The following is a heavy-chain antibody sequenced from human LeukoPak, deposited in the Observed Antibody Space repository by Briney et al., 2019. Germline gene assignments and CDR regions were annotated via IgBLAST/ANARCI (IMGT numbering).Heavy chain of an antibody. Sequence: GESLRLSCAASGFAFNYAWVSWVRQAPGKGLEWIGRIKSKTDGGTTDYAAPVKGRFTISRDDSKNTLYLQMNSLKTEDTAVYYCTTEDWNYGDGDYYYYMDVWGKGTTVTVSS. CDR1: GFAFNYAW. D-gene: IGHD1-7*01. CDR2: IKSKTDGGTT. V-gene: IGHV3-15*01. J-gene: IGHJ6*03. CDR3: TTEDWNYGDGDYYYYMDV.